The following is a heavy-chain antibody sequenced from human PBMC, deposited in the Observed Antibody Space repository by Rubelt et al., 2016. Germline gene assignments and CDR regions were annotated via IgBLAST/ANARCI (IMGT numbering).Heavy chain of an antibody. V-gene: IGHV7-4-1*02. CDR3: ARVIAAAGRDGNYFDY. CDR2: INTNTGNP. J-gene: IGHJ4*02. CDR1: GYTFTSYA. Sequence: QVQLVQSGSELTKPGASVKVSCKASGYTFTSYAMNWVRQAPGQGLEWMGWINTNTGNPTYAQGFTGRLVFSLDTSVSTAYLQISILKAEDTAVYYCARVIAAAGRDGNYFDYWGQGTLVTVSS. D-gene: IGHD6-13*01.